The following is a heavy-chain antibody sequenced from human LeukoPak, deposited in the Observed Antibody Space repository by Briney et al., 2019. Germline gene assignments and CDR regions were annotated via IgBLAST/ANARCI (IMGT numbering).Heavy chain of an antibody. CDR3: ARDSREHYYGSGSYYNFDY. D-gene: IGHD3-10*01. V-gene: IGHV1-69*13. J-gene: IGHJ4*02. CDR2: IIPIFGTA. Sequence: GASVKVSCKASGGTFSSYAISWVRQAPGQGLEWVGGIIPIFGTANYAQKFQGRVTITADESTSTAYMELSSLRSEDTAVYYCARDSREHYYGSGSYYNFDYWGQGTLVTVSS. CDR1: GGTFSSYA.